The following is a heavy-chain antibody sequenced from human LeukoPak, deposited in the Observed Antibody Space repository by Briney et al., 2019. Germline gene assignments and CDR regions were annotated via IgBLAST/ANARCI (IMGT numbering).Heavy chain of an antibody. CDR1: GGSISSYY. Sequence: PSETLSLTCNVSGGSISSYYWSWIRQPPGKGLEWIGYIYYSGSTNYNPSLKSRITVSVDTSKNQFSLKLSSVTAADTAVYYCARGDVLRNFDWFGSLDPWGQGTLVTVSS. D-gene: IGHD3-9*01. V-gene: IGHV4-59*01. J-gene: IGHJ5*02. CDR2: IYYSGST. CDR3: ARGDVLRNFDWFGSLDP.